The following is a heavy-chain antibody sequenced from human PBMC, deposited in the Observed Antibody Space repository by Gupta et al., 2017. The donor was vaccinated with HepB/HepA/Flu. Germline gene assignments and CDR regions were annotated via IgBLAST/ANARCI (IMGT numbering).Heavy chain of an antibody. CDR3: AKDLHFWSAMDV. V-gene: IGHV3-23*01. J-gene: IGHJ6*03. CDR2: IGTDLRT. D-gene: IGHD3-3*02. Sequence: EVQLLESGGGLVQPGGSLRLSCAASGFTLGGNAMSWVRQAPGKGLEWVSGIGTDLRTHYADSVKGRFTISRDNSKNTVYLQMNSLRAEDTAVYYCAKDLHFWSAMDVWGKGTTVTVSS. CDR1: GFTLGGNA.